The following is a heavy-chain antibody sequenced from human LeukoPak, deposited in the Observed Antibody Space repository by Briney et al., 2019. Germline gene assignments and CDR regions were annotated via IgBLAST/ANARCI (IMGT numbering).Heavy chain of an antibody. J-gene: IGHJ5*02. CDR3: ARERAYYYGSGSYFSWFDP. CDR2: IYYSGST. Sequence: SETLSLTCTVSGYSISSGYYWGWIRQPPGKGLEWIGSIYYSGSTYYNPSLKSRVTISVDTSKNRFSLKLSSVTAADTAVYYCARERAYYYGSGSYFSWFDPWGQGTLVTVSS. V-gene: IGHV4-38-2*02. D-gene: IGHD3-10*01. CDR1: GYSISSGYY.